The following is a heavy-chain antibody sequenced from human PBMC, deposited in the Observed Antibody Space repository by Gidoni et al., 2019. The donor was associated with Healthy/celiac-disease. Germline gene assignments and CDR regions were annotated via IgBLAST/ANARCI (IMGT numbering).Heavy chain of an antibody. CDR1: GFTFSSYG. CDR3: AFDDYGDYVGAFDI. V-gene: IGHV3-30*03. CDR2: ISYDGSNK. Sequence: QVQLVESGGGVVQPGRSLRLSCAASGFTFSSYGMHWVRQAPGKGLEWVTVISYDGSNKYYADSVKGRFTISRDNSKNTLYLQMNSLRAEDTAVYYCAFDDYGDYVGAFDIWGQGTMVTVSS. D-gene: IGHD4-17*01. J-gene: IGHJ3*02.